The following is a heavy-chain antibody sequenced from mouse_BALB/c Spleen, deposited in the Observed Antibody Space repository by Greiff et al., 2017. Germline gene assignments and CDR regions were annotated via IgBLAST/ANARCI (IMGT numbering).Heavy chain of an antibody. CDR1: GFNIKDYY. CDR2: IDPENGNT. V-gene: IGHV14-1*02. D-gene: IGHD1-1*01. CDR3: APVYGSRYFDV. J-gene: IGHJ1*01. Sequence: EVKLLESGAELVRPGASVKLSCKASGFNIKDYYMHWVKQRPEQGLEWIGWIDPENGNTIYDPKFQGKASITADTSSNTAYLQLSSLTSEDTAVYYCAPVYGSRYFDVWGEGTTVTVSS.